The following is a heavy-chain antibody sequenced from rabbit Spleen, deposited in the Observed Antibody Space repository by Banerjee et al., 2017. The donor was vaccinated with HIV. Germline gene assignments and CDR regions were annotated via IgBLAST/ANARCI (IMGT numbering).Heavy chain of an antibody. CDR2: IYTGSGDSN. D-gene: IGHD4-2*01. J-gene: IGHJ4*01. Sequence: QSLEESGGDLVKPGASLTLTCTASGFSFSSDYYMCWVRQAPGKGLEWIACIYTGSGDSNVYASWAKGRFTISKTSSTTVTLQMTSLTAADTATYFCARDSAGREDFNLWGPGTLVTVS. CDR1: GFSFSSDYY. V-gene: IGHV1S40*01. CDR3: ARDSAGREDFNL.